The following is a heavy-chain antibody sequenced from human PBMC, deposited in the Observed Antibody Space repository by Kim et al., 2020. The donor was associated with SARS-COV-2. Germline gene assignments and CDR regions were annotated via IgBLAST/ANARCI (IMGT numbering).Heavy chain of an antibody. D-gene: IGHD3-3*01. CDR1: GFTFSSYE. CDR2: ITGSGSTI. Sequence: GGSLRLSCAASGFTFSSYEMNWVRQAPGKGLEWVSYITGSGSTIYYADSVKGRFTISRDNAKNSLYLQMNSLRADDTDVYYCARDIPGITISGVVIRDSLMDVWGQGTTVTVSS. V-gene: IGHV3-48*03. J-gene: IGHJ6*02. CDR3: ARDIPGITISGVVIRDSLMDV.